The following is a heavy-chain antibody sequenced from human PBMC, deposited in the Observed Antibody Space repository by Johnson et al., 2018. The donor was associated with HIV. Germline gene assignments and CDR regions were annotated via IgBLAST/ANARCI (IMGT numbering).Heavy chain of an antibody. J-gene: IGHJ3*02. CDR2: ISSSGSTI. D-gene: IGHD3-10*01. Sequence: QVQLVESGGGLVKPGGSLRLSCAASGFSFNDYYMSWIRQAPGKGLEWVSYISSSGSTIYYADSVKGRFTISRDNAKNSLYLQMNSLTAGDTAVYYCARTLGFGTEDAFDIWGQGTMVTVSS. CDR1: GFSFNDYY. V-gene: IGHV3-11*04. CDR3: ARTLGFGTEDAFDI.